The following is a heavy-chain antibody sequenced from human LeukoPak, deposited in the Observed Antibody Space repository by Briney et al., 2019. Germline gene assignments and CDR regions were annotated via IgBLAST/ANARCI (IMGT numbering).Heavy chain of an antibody. CDR3: AKDFYGSGSRYTGAFDI. CDR1: GCTFTSYA. CDR2: ICASDGST. V-gene: IGHV3-23*01. D-gene: IGHD3-10*01. J-gene: IGHJ3*02. Sequence: GQSLTLSCSSSGCTFTSYAMSWGRKAPGKGLDWVSLICASDGSTYYADSVKGRLTVSRENSKTTLYVQMHSLRAEDTAVYYCAKDFYGSGSRYTGAFDIWGQGTMDTVSS.